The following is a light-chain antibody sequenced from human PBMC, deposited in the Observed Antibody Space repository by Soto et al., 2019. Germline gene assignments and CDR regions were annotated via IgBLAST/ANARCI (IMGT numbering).Light chain of an antibody. V-gene: IGKV1-39*01. CDR2: AAS. Sequence: DIQMTQSPSSLSASVRDKVTITCRASQGIDSYLNWYQQRPGKAPKLLIYAASRLQTGVPSRFSGSGSGTDFTLTINSLQPEDFATYYWQQSYTTPWTFGQGTKVEIK. CDR1: QGIDSY. CDR3: QQSYTTPWT. J-gene: IGKJ1*01.